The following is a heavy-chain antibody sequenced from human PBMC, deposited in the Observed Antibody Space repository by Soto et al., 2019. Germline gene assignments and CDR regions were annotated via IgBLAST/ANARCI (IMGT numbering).Heavy chain of an antibody. CDR3: ARADLFNYFYGMDV. V-gene: IGHV4-31*03. Sequence: QVQLQESGPGLLKPSQTLSLTCTVSGGSISNGGYYWSWIRQQPGKGLEWIGNIYYSGTTIYNPSLKSRLTMSVGTSKRQFSLKLSSVTAADAAVYYCARADLFNYFYGMDVWGQGTTVTVSS. D-gene: IGHD3-10*01. J-gene: IGHJ6*02. CDR2: IYYSGTT. CDR1: GGSISNGGYY.